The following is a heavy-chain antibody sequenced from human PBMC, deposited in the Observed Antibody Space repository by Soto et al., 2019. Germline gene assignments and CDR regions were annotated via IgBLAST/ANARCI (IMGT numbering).Heavy chain of an antibody. V-gene: IGHV4-59*01. CDR2: IDYSGST. CDR3: TIDREAWLTGWTFDP. D-gene: IGHD3-22*01. J-gene: IGHJ5*02. CDR1: VGSIKNYY. Sequence: VTLSLTCSVSVGSIKNYYWNGIRQAPGKGLKWIGYIDYSGSTNYPPSLKSRVTPSTDTSKNWISPKLTCVTAADTDVYYCTIDREAWLTGWTFDPWGQGA.